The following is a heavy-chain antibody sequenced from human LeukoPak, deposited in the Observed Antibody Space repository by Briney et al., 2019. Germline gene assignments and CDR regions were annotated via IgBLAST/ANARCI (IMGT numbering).Heavy chain of an antibody. CDR2: INSDGSST. D-gene: IGHD6-19*01. CDR1: GFTFSSYW. Sequence: GGSLRLSCAASGFTFSSYWMHWVRQAPGKGLVWVSRINSDGSSTSYADSVKGRFTISRDNAKNTLYLQMNSLRAEDTAVYYCARDQSIAVAGTTNPAGYWGQGTLVTVSS. CDR3: ARDQSIAVAGTTNPAGY. V-gene: IGHV3-74*01. J-gene: IGHJ4*02.